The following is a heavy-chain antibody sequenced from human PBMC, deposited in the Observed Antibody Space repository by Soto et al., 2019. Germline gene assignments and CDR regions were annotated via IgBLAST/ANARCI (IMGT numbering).Heavy chain of an antibody. Sequence: PGGSLRLSCAASGFTFSSYGMHWVRQAPGKGLEWVAVIWYDGSNKYYADSVKGRFTISRDNSKNTLYLQMNSLRAEDTAVYYCAKTAIVVVVAATNFDYWGQGTLVTVSS. CDR3: AKTAIVVVVAATNFDY. CDR1: GFTFSSYG. CDR2: IWYDGSNK. D-gene: IGHD2-15*01. J-gene: IGHJ4*02. V-gene: IGHV3-30*02.